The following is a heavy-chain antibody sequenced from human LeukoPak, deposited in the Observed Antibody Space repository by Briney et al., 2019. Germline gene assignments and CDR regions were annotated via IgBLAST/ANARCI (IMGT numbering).Heavy chain of an antibody. CDR2: IIPILGIA. V-gene: IGHV1-69*04. Sequence: ASVKVSCKASGGTFSSYTISWVRQAPGQGLEWMGRIIPILGIANYAQKFQGRVTITADKSTSTAYMELSSLRSEDTAVYYCAKDPGSSSWLFDYWGQGTLVTVSS. J-gene: IGHJ4*02. D-gene: IGHD6-13*01. CDR3: AKDPGSSSWLFDY. CDR1: GGTFSSYT.